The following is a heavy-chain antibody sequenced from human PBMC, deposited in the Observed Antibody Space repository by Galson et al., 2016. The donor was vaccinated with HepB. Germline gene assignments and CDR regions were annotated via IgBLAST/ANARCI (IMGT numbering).Heavy chain of an antibody. Sequence: SVKVSCKASGYPFTRYDITWLRQATGQGLEYMGWVNPKSGDTGYGQKFQDRVSMTRNTSIGTAYMELSNLISEDTAVYYCATTGDYGRFDSWGQGTLATVS. CDR2: VNPKSGDT. CDR3: ATTGDYGRFDS. CDR1: GYPFTRYD. V-gene: IGHV1-8*01. D-gene: IGHD4-17*01. J-gene: IGHJ4*02.